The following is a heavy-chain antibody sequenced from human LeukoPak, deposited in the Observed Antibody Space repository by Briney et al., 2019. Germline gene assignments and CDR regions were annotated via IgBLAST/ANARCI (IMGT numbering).Heavy chain of an antibody. CDR1: GFTFSNYW. D-gene: IGHD1-26*01. CDR3: ARDGGYSGSPYDY. V-gene: IGHV3-74*01. J-gene: IGHJ4*02. Sequence: GRSLRLSCAASGFTFSNYWMHWVRHAPRKGLVWVARIYSDGISTTYADSVKGRFTISRDNAKNTLYLTMNSLRAEDTAVYYCARDGGYSGSPYDYWGQGTLVTVSS. CDR2: IYSDGIST.